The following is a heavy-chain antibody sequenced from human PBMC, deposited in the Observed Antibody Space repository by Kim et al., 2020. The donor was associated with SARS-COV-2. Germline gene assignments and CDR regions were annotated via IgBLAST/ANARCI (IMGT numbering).Heavy chain of an antibody. CDR3: AKVSSGWYDDDYYYYMDV. Sequence: KDRFTISRDNSKNTLYLQMNSLRAEDTAVYYCAKVSSGWYDDDYYYYMDVWGKGTTVTVSS. D-gene: IGHD6-19*01. V-gene: IGHV3-30*02. J-gene: IGHJ6*03.